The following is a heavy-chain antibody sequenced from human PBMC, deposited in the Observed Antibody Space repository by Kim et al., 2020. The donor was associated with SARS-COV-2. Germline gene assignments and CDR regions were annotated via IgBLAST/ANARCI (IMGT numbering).Heavy chain of an antibody. J-gene: IGHJ3*02. Sequence: RVTISVDTAKNQFSLKLSSVTAADTAVYYCARYSPYYYDSSGYYSGAFDIWGQGTMVTVSS. CDR3: ARYSPYYYDSSGYYSGAFDI. D-gene: IGHD3-22*01. V-gene: IGHV4-39*01.